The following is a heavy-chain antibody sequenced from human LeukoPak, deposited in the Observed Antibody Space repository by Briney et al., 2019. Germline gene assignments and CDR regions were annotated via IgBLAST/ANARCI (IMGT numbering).Heavy chain of an antibody. CDR1: GFTFSSYS. CDR3: ARDGAYYYYGMDV. V-gene: IGHV3-21*01. Sequence: QPGGPLRLSCAASGFTFSSYSMNWVRQAPGKGLEWVSSISSSSSYIYYADSVKGRFTISRDNAKNSLYLQMNSPRAEDTAVYYCARDGAYYYYGMDVWGQGTTVTVSS. D-gene: IGHD1-26*01. J-gene: IGHJ6*02. CDR2: ISSSSSYI.